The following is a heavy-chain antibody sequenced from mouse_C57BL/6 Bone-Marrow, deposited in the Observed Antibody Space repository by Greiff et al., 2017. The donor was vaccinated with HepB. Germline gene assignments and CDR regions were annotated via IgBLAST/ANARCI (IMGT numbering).Heavy chain of an antibody. CDR1: GYTFTSYW. CDR3: ARRGYGSPWFAY. Sequence: VQLQQPGAELVKPGASVKLSCKASGYTFTSYWMHWVKQRPGQGLEWIGMIHPNSGSTNYNEKFKSKATLTVDKSSSTAYMQLSSLTSEDSAVYYCARRGYGSPWFAYWGQGTLVTVSA. V-gene: IGHV1-64*01. J-gene: IGHJ3*01. CDR2: IHPNSGST. D-gene: IGHD1-1*01.